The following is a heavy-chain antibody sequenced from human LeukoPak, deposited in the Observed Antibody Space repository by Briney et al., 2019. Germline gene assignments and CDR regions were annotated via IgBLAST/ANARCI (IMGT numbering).Heavy chain of an antibody. V-gene: IGHV2-5*02. J-gene: IGHJ4*02. CDR2: IYWDDDK. Sequence: SGPTLVKPTQTLTLTCTFSGFSLSTRGVGVGWIRQPPGKALEWLALIYWDDDKRYSPSLKSRLTVTRDTSKNQVVLTMTNMDPVDTGTYYCAPSVGDYYDFWGQGSLVTVSS. CDR3: APSVGDYYDF. CDR1: GFSLSTRGVG.